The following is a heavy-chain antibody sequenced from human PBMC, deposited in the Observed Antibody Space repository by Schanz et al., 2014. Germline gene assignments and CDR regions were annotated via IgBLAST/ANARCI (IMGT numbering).Heavy chain of an antibody. Sequence: QVQLVQSGAEVKKPGASVKVSCKASGYTFTSYSIHWVRQAPGQRLEWMGWINAGTGNTEYSQKFQGRVTMTRDTSTSTVYMELSSLRSEDTAVYYCAYYDVLTGFDYWGQGTQVTVSS. J-gene: IGHJ4*02. CDR1: GYTFTSYS. D-gene: IGHD3-9*01. V-gene: IGHV1-3*01. CDR2: INAGTGNT. CDR3: AYYDVLTGFDY.